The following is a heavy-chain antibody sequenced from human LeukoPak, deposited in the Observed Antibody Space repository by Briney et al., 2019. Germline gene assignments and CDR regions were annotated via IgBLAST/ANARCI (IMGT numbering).Heavy chain of an antibody. Sequence: SSETLSLTCTVSGGSIAGYYWSWIRQPPGKGLEWIGYIYYSGSANYNPSLKSRVITSIDTPKNQFSVKLSSVTAADTAVYYCARVTPQKTYYDFWSGYSDAFDIWGQGTMVTVSS. CDR1: GGSIAGYY. J-gene: IGHJ3*02. CDR3: ARVTPQKTYYDFWSGYSDAFDI. CDR2: IYYSGSA. V-gene: IGHV4-59*01. D-gene: IGHD3-3*01.